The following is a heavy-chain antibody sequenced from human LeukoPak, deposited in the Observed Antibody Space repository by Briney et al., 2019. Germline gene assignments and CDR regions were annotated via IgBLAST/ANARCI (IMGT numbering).Heavy chain of an antibody. D-gene: IGHD3-3*01. J-gene: IGHJ4*02. V-gene: IGHV4-39*01. CDR3: ARQITIFGVVPRGYYFDY. CDR2: IYYSGST. CDR1: GDSISSSSYY. Sequence: PSETLSLTCTVSGDSISSSSYYWGWIRQPPGKGLEWIGSIYYSGSTYYNPSLKSRVTISVDTSKNQFSLKLSSVTAADTAVYYCARQITIFGVVPRGYYFDYWGQGTLVTVSS.